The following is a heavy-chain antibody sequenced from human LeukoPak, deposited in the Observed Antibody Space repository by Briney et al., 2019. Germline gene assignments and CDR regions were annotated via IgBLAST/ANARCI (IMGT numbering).Heavy chain of an antibody. D-gene: IGHD3-16*02. Sequence: AASVKVSCKASGGTFSSYAISWVRQAPGQGLEWMGGIIPIFGTASYAQKFQGRVTITTDESTSTAYMELSSLRSEDTAVYYCAREKGPQYDYVWGSYRPNWFDPWGQGTLVTVSS. V-gene: IGHV1-69*05. J-gene: IGHJ5*02. CDR3: AREKGPQYDYVWGSYRPNWFDP. CDR2: IIPIFGTA. CDR1: GGTFSSYA.